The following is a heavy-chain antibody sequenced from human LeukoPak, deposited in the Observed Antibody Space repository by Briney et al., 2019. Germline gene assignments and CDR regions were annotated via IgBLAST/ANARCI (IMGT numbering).Heavy chain of an antibody. CDR3: ARGAVNRYNWNDDNYYYYYMDV. CDR1: GGTFSSYA. J-gene: IGHJ6*03. D-gene: IGHD1-1*01. Sequence: SVKVSCKASGGTFSSYAISWVRQAPGQGLEWMGGIIPIFGTANYAQKFQGRVTITADKSTSTAYMELSSLRSDDTAVYYCARGAVNRYNWNDDNYYYYYMDVWGKGTTVIISS. CDR2: IIPIFGTA. V-gene: IGHV1-69*06.